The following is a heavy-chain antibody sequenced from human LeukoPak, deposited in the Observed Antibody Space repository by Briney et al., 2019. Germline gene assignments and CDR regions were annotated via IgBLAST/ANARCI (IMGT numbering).Heavy chain of an antibody. CDR2: INTNTGNP. V-gene: IGHV7-4-1*02. D-gene: IGHD6-19*01. CDR1: GYTFTSYA. J-gene: IGHJ4*02. Sequence: ASVKVSCKASGYTFTSYAMNWVRQAPGQGLEWMGWINTNTGNPTYAQGFTGRFVFSLDTSVSTAYLQISSLKAEDTAVYYCASSEAYGGWSDFDYWGQGTLVTVFS. CDR3: ASSEAYGGWSDFDY.